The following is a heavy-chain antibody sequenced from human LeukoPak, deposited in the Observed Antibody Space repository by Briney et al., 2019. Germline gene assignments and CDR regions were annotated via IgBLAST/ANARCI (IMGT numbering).Heavy chain of an antibody. CDR2: IYSGGST. D-gene: IGHD3-16*01. Sequence: GRSLRLSCAASGFTVSSNYMSWVRQAPGKGLEWVSVIYSGGSTYYADSVKGRFTISRDNSKNTLYLQMNSLRAEDTAVYYCARVPRAVLGGYYYYMDVWGKGTTVTVSS. J-gene: IGHJ6*03. CDR3: ARVPRAVLGGYYYYMDV. CDR1: GFTVSSNY. V-gene: IGHV3-53*01.